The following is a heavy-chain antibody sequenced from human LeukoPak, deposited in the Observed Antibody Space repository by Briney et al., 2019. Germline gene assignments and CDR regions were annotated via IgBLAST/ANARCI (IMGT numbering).Heavy chain of an antibody. Sequence: SETLSLTCAVYGGSFSGYYWSWIRQPPGKGLEWIGYIYYSGSTNYNPSLKSRVTISVDTSKNQFSLKLNSVTPEDTAVYYCARGGSGWQFDYWGQGTLVTVSS. V-gene: IGHV4-59*12. CDR1: GGSFSGYY. D-gene: IGHD6-19*01. J-gene: IGHJ4*02. CDR3: ARGGSGWQFDY. CDR2: IYYSGST.